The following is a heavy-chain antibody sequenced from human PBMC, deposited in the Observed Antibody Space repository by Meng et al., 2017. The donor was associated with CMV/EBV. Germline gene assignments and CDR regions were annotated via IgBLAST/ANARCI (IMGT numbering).Heavy chain of an antibody. CDR3: ATYYSSLTGYYLWGGY. J-gene: IGHJ4*02. V-gene: IGHV3-7*01. Sequence: GGPLRPSCAAPGFTFSNYFMKWVRQAPGKGLEWVANINQGGSEQNYVDSVKGRFTISRDNAKNSLYLQMNSLRGEDTAVYYCATYYSSLTGYYLWGGYWGQGTLVTVSS. CDR1: GFTFSNYF. D-gene: IGHD3-9*01. CDR2: INQGGSEQ.